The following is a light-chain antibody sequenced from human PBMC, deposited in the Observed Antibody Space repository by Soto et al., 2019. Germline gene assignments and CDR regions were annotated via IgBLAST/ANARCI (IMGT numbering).Light chain of an antibody. CDR2: DAS. CDR1: DSISMW. J-gene: IGKJ1*01. V-gene: IGKV1-5*01. CDR3: QYYNNYSWA. Sequence: DIQMTQSPSTLSASVGDRVAFTCRASDSISMWLAWYQQIPGKAPKLLMYDASSLERGVPSRFSGSGSGTEFTLTISSLQPDDFATYYCQYYNNYSWAFGQGTKVDI.